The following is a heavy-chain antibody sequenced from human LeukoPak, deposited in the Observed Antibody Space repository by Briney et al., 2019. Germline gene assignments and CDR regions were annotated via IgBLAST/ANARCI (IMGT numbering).Heavy chain of an antibody. CDR2: ISYDGSNK. CDR1: GFTFSSYG. D-gene: IGHD1-26*01. CDR3: AKDRSIVGARTARDDY. Sequence: QPGRSLRLSCAASGFTFSSYGMHWVRQAPGKGLEWVAVISYDGSNKYYADSVKGRFTISRDNSKNTLYLQMNSLRAEDTAVYYCAKDRSIVGARTARDDYWGQGTLVTVSS. V-gene: IGHV3-30*18. J-gene: IGHJ4*02.